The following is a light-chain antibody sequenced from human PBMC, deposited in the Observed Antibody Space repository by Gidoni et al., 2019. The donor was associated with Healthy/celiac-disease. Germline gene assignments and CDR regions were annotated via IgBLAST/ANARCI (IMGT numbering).Light chain of an antibody. CDR2: AAS. J-gene: IGKJ4*01. V-gene: IGKV1-39*01. CDR3: QQSYSTPNT. CDR1: QSISSY. Sequence: DIQMTPSPSSLSASVGDRVTITCRASQSISSYLNWYQQKPGKAPKLLIYAASSLQSGVPSRFSGSGSGTDFTLTISSLQPEDFATYYCQQSYSTPNTFXGXTKVEIK.